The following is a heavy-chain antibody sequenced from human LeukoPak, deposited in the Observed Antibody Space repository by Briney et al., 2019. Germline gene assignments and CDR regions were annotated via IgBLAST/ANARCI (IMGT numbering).Heavy chain of an antibody. D-gene: IGHD4-11*01. Sequence: AGGSLRLSCAASGFTFSSYAVSWVRQAPGKGLEWVSGISGSTISTHYADSVKGRFTISRDNSKNTLYLQMNSLRAEDTAVYYCAKDRDATVTQFRFDHWGQGTLITVSS. CDR2: ISGSTIST. CDR3: AKDRDATVTQFRFDH. CDR1: GFTFSSYA. J-gene: IGHJ4*02. V-gene: IGHV3-23*01.